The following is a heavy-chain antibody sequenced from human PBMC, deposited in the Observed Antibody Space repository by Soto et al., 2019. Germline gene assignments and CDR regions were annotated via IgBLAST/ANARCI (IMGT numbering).Heavy chain of an antibody. CDR1: GSTFSDYY. J-gene: IGHJ6*02. Sequence: GGSLRLSCAASGSTFSDYYMNWIRQAPGRGLEWVSYITGSGSTIYYADSVKGRFTISRDNAKNSLYLQMNSLRDEDTAVYYCARDLFLGFGEPSNGMDVWGQGTTVTVSS. CDR2: ITGSGSTI. D-gene: IGHD3-10*01. V-gene: IGHV3-11*01. CDR3: ARDLFLGFGEPSNGMDV.